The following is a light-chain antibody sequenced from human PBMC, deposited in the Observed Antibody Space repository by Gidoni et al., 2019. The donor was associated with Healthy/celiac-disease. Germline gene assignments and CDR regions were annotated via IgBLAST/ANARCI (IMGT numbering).Light chain of an antibody. CDR2: LGS. CDR3: MQALQTPRT. CDR1: QSLLHSNGYDY. V-gene: IGKV2-28*01. Sequence: IVMSQSPLSLPVTPGEPASISCRSSQSLLHSNGYDYLVWYLQKPGQSPQLLIYLGSNRASGVTDRFSGSGSGTDFTLKISRVEAEDVGVYYCMQALQTPRTFGQGTKVEIK. J-gene: IGKJ1*01.